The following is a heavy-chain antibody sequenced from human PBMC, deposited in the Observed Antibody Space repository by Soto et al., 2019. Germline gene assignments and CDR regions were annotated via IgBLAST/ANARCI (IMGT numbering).Heavy chain of an antibody. D-gene: IGHD3-3*01. J-gene: IGHJ5*02. V-gene: IGHV1-69*04. CDR3: ARDFYDFWSGSTARYNWFDP. Sequence: SVKVSCKASGGTFTSYTISWVRQAPGQGIEWMGRIIPILGIANYAQKFQGRATMTTDTSTSTAYMELRSLRSDDTAVYYCARDFYDFWSGSTARYNWFDPWGQGTLVTVSS. CDR2: IIPILGIA. CDR1: GGTFTSYT.